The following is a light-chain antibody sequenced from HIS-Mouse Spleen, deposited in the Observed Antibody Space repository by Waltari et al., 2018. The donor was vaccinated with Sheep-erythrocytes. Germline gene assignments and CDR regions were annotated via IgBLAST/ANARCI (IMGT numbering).Light chain of an antibody. CDR3: QQYDNLLT. V-gene: IGKV3-11*01. CDR2: DAS. Sequence: EIVLTQSPATLSLSPGERATLSCRASQSVSSYLAWYQQKPGQAPRLLIYDASNLETGVPSRFIGSGSGTDFTFTISSLQPEDIATYYCQQYDNLLTFGGGTKVEIK. CDR1: QSVSSY. J-gene: IGKJ4*01.